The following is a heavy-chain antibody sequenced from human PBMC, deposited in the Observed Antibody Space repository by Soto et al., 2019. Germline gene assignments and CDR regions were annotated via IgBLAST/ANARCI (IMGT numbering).Heavy chain of an antibody. V-gene: IGHV3-74*01. Sequence: VQLVESGGGLVQPGGSLRLSCAASGFTFSNYWMHWVRQAPGTGLVWLSRINTDGRDTFYADSVKGRFTISRDNPKKPLYLQMSSLRADDTAVYYCTNGRAVGTEWGQGTLVTVSS. J-gene: IGHJ4*02. CDR2: INTDGRDT. D-gene: IGHD2-21*02. CDR3: TNGRAVGTE. CDR1: GFTFSNYW.